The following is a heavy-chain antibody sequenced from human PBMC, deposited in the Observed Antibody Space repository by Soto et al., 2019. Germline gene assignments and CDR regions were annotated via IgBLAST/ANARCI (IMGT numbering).Heavy chain of an antibody. CDR1: GFTFRSFA. V-gene: IGHV3-23*01. J-gene: IGHJ4*01. D-gene: IGHD6-19*01. Sequence: EVQLLESGGGLVQPGGSLRISCAASGFTFRSFAMSWVRQAPGKGLEWVSSISVSGGSTFYADSVKGRFTISRDNSKNTLPLLKSSLRCEDTAIYYCAKVSPPVDGKEPWDYWGHGTLVTVSS. CDR3: AKVSPPVDGKEPWDY. CDR2: ISVSGGST.